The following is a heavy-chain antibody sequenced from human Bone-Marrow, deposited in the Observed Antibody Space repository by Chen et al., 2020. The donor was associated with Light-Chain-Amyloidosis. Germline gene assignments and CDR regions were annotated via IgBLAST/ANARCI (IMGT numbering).Heavy chain of an antibody. CDR1: GFAFSSYA. J-gene: IGHJ3*02. Sequence: EVQLVESGGGLLQRGGSLRLSCAASGFAFSSYAMSWVRQAPGKGLEWVSTISGRGGSRYSGDSVKGRLTISRDNSKNALLRQMNSRRAEDTAVYYCAKDISYDDILPGYPADAFDIWGQGTMVTVSS. V-gene: IGHV3-23*04. CDR2: ISGRGGSR. D-gene: IGHD3-9*01. CDR3: AKDISYDDILPGYPADAFDI.